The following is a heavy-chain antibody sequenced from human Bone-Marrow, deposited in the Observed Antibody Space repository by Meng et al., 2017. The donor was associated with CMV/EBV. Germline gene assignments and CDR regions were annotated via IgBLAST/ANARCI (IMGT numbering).Heavy chain of an antibody. CDR3: ARDDGISSHYYYYGMDV. CDR2: ISSSSSYI. Sequence: GESLKISCAASGFTFSSYSMNWVRQAPGKGLEWVSSISSSSSYIYYADSVKGRFTISRDNAKNSLYLQMNSLRAEDTAVYYCARDDGISSHYYYYGMDVWGQGTTVTVSS. D-gene: IGHD6-6*01. V-gene: IGHV3-21*01. CDR1: GFTFSSYS. J-gene: IGHJ6*02.